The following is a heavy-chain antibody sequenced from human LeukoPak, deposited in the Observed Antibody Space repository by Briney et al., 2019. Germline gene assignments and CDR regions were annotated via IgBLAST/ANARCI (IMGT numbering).Heavy chain of an antibody. V-gene: IGHV3-23*01. J-gene: IGHJ4*02. D-gene: IGHD3-9*01. CDR3: AKDGLYFDGSTHIYYFDS. CDR1: GFSFGGYA. CDR2: ITYNGAAT. Sequence: GGSLRLSCAASGFSFGGYAMTWVRQAPGKGLEWVSSITYNGAATYYLDSVKARFTISRDNSRSTLYLQMDSLTAGDTALYYCAKDGLYFDGSTHIYYFDSWGQGTLVAVSS.